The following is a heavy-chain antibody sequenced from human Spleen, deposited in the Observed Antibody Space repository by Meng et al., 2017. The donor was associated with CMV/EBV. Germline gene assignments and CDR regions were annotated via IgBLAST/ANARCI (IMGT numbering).Heavy chain of an antibody. Sequence: SGGSISSSSYYWGWIRQPPGKGLEWIGSMYYSAYTYYNPSLKSRVTISVDTSKNQFSLKLTSVTAADTAVYYCARHRAYGDLRDFDYWGQGTLVTVSS. CDR3: ARHRAYGDLRDFDY. CDR2: MYYSAYT. J-gene: IGHJ4*02. CDR1: GGSISSSSYY. D-gene: IGHD4-17*01. V-gene: IGHV4-39*01.